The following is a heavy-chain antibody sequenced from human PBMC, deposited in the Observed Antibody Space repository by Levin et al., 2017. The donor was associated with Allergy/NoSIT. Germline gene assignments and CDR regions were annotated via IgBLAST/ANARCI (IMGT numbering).Heavy chain of an antibody. D-gene: IGHD6-19*01. CDR3: ARIRLIAVAETDSYCDY. CDR1: GGSVSSGSYY. J-gene: IGHJ4*02. V-gene: IGHV4-61*01. CDR2: IYYSGST. Sequence: SETLSLTCTVSGGSVSSGSYYWSWIRQPPGTGLEWIGYIYYSGSTNYNPSLKSRVTISVDTSKNQFSLKLSSVTAADTAVYYCARIRLIAVAETDSYCDYWGQGTLVTVSA.